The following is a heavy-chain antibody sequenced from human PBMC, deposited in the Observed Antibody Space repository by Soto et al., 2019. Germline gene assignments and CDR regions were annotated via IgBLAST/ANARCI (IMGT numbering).Heavy chain of an antibody. CDR3: ARAKLPVFEGVIAEDY. J-gene: IGHJ4*02. D-gene: IGHD3-16*02. CDR1: GYTFTSYG. Sequence: QVQLVQSGAEVKKPGASVKVSCKASGYTFTSYGISWVRQAPGQGLEWMGWSSAYNGNTNYAQKLQGRVTMTTDTSTSTAYMELRSLRSDDTAVYYCARAKLPVFEGVIAEDYWGQGTLVTVSS. V-gene: IGHV1-18*01. CDR2: SSAYNGNT.